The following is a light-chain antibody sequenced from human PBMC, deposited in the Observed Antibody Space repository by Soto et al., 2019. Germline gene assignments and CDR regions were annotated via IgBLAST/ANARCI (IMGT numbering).Light chain of an antibody. CDR3: CSYVGASIYV. Sequence: QSALTQPASVSGSPGQSITISCTGTSNDFVSWYQQHPGKAPELIIYEVNNRPSQISDRFSASKSGSTASLTISGLQAEDEADYYCCSYVGASIYVFGTGTKVTVL. V-gene: IGLV2-23*02. CDR2: EVN. CDR1: SNDF. J-gene: IGLJ1*01.